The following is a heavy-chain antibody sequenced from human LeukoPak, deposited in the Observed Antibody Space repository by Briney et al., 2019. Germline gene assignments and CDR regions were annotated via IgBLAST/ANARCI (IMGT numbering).Heavy chain of an antibody. V-gene: IGHV4-39*01. J-gene: IGHJ4*02. Sequence: SETLSLTCTVSGGSISSSSYYWGWIRQPPGKGLEWIGSIYYSGSTYYNQSLKSRVTISVDTSKNQFSLKLSSVTAADTAVYYCALKPAYYDSSGSTDYWGQGTLVTVSS. D-gene: IGHD3-22*01. CDR3: ALKPAYYDSSGSTDY. CDR1: GGSISSSSYY. CDR2: IYYSGST.